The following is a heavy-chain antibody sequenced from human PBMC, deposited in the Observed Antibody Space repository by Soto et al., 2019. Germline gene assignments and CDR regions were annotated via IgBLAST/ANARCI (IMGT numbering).Heavy chain of an antibody. J-gene: IGHJ4*02. CDR1: GDSVTSNSAT. CDR2: TYYRSTWYD. Sequence: QVQLQQSGPGLVKPAQTLSLTCFISGDSVTSNSATWNWIRQSPSRGLEWLGRTYYRSTWYDDYAVSVTSRITISPDISKNQFSLQLKSVTPEDTAVYYCARGLGPGDCWDNWGQGTLVSVSS. D-gene: IGHD7-27*01. CDR3: ARGLGPGDCWDN. V-gene: IGHV6-1*01.